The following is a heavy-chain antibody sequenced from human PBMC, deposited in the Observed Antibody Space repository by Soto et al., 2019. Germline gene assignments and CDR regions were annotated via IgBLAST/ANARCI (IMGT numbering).Heavy chain of an antibody. CDR1: GGSISSSNW. CDR2: IYHSGST. D-gene: IGHD3-3*01. V-gene: IGHV4-4*02. CDR3: ARAYYDFWSGYSRYFDY. Sequence: PSETLSLTCAVSGGSISSSNWWSWVRQPPGKGLEWIGEIYHSGSTNYNPSLKSRVTISVDKSKNQFSLKLSSVTAADTAVYYCARAYYDFWSGYSRYFDYWGQGTLVTVSS. J-gene: IGHJ4*02.